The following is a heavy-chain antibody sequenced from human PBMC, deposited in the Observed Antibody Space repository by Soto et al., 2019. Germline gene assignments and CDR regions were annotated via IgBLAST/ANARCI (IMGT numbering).Heavy chain of an antibody. CDR3: AKDTGTYSGYDLIPGHFDY. V-gene: IGHV3-30*18. D-gene: IGHD5-12*01. J-gene: IGHJ4*02. Sequence: AGGSLRLSCAASGFTFSSYGMHWVRQAPGKGLEWVAVISYDGSNKYYADSVKGRFTISRDNSKNTLYLQMNSLRAEDTAVYYCAKDTGTYSGYDLIPGHFDYWGQGTLVTVSS. CDR2: ISYDGSNK. CDR1: GFTFSSYG.